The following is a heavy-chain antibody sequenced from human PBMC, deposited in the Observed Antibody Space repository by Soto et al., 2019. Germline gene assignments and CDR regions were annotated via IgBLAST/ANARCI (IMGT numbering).Heavy chain of an antibody. Sequence: TLSVTCAISGESVSSRSAAWNWIRQSPARGLEWLGRAYYRSKWYTDYAVSLKSRVTINPDTSKNQFSLQLNSVTPEDTAVYYCTRHTRGRNYCYGLDVWGQGTTVTVSS. CDR2: AYYRSKWYT. J-gene: IGHJ6*02. CDR3: TRHTRGRNYCYGLDV. V-gene: IGHV6-1*01. CDR1: GESVSSRSAA.